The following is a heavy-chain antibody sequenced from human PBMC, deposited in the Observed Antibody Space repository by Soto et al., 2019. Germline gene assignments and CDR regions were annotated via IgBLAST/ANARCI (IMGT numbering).Heavy chain of an antibody. J-gene: IGHJ4*02. CDR2: ISSDGSSR. Sequence: EVQLVESGGGLVQPGGSLRLSCAASGFTLSNYDMNWVRQAPGKGLEWVSHISSDGSSRYYADSVKGRFTISRDNVKNSLFLQMNSLRAEDTAVYYCVGGSGWVMDYWGQGTLVTVSS. V-gene: IGHV3-48*03. CDR1: GFTLSNYD. D-gene: IGHD6-19*01. CDR3: VGGSGWVMDY.